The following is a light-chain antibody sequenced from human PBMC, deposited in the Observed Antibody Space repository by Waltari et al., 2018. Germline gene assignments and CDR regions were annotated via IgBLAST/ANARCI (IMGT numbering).Light chain of an antibody. V-gene: IGKV1-39*01. CDR3: QQSHSPPFT. J-gene: IGKJ3*01. Sequence: DIQMTQSPASLAASLGDRVTITCRPSQSVTTSLNWYQQKSGEPPKLLISAASSFQSGVPSRFSGSGSGTDFTLTITHLQPEDVATYFCQQSHSPPFTFDPGTKV. CDR1: QSVTTS. CDR2: AAS.